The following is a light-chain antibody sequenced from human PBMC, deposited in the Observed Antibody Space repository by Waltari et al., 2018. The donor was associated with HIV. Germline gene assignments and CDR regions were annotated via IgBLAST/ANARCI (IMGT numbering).Light chain of an antibody. CDR1: DSYIGSYNY. V-gene: IGLV2-8*01. CDR2: EVN. Sequence: HSALPQPPPASGSPGPSVTISCTGSDSYIGSYNYVSWYQPQPGKAPKLMIYEVNKRPSGVPDRFSGAKSGSVASLTVSGLQADDEADYYCSSYTGRDIRVVFGGGTKLTVL. CDR3: SSYTGRDIRVV. J-gene: IGLJ2*01.